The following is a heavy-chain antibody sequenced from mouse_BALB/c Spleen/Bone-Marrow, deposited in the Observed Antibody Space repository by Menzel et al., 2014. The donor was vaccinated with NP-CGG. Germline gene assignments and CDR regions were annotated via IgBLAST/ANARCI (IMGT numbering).Heavy chain of an antibody. J-gene: IGHJ4*01. CDR2: ISTYYGDA. D-gene: IGHD2-14*01. CDR3: AKVRNYRNGVALDY. CDR1: GYTFTDYA. Sequence: VRLQSSGAELVRPGVSVKISCKGSGYTFTDYAMHWVKQRHAKSLEWLAVISTYYGDASYTQKFKGKATMTVDHSSSAAYMDRDRLKSDDSALCYCAKVRNYRNGVALDYWGEGTSGTISS. V-gene: IGHV1S137*01.